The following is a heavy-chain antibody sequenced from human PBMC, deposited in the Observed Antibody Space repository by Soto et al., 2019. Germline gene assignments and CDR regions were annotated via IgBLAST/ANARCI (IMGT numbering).Heavy chain of an antibody. V-gene: IGHV3-13*01. CDR3: ARGYDSSGYYLPYGMDV. CDR1: GFTFSSYD. Sequence: PGGSLRLSCAASGFTFSSYDMHWVRQATGKGLEWVSAIGTAGDTYYPGSVKGRFTISRENAKNSLYLQMNSLRAEDTAVYYCARGYDSSGYYLPYGMDVWGQGTTVTVSS. J-gene: IGHJ6*02. CDR2: IGTAGDT. D-gene: IGHD3-22*01.